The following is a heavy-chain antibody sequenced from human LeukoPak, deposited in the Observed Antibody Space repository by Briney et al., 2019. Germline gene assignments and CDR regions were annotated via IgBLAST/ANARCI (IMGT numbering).Heavy chain of an antibody. J-gene: IGHJ4*02. V-gene: IGHV1-2*02. CDR3: ARAKMGRWLQHHNYYFDY. Sequence: ASVKVSCKASGYTFTGYYMHWVRQAPGQGLEWMGWINPNSGGTKYAQKFQGRVTMTRDTSISTAYMELSRLRSDDTAVYYCARAKMGRWLQHHNYYFDYWGQGTLVTVSS. D-gene: IGHD5-24*01. CDR1: GYTFTGYY. CDR2: INPNSGGT.